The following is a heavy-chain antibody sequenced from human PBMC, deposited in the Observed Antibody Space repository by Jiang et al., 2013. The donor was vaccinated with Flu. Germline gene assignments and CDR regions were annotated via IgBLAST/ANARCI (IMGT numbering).Heavy chain of an antibody. D-gene: IGHD4-11*01. Sequence: RLSCAASGFGFSDYAMSWVRQAPGKGLEWVSGISGSSDNTYYADSVKGRLTISRDNSKNTLYLQINSLRADDTAVYYCAKTRGTTYFFYAMDVWGQGTTVIVSS. CDR3: AKTRGTTYFFYAMDV. V-gene: IGHV3-23*01. CDR2: ISGSSDNT. J-gene: IGHJ6*02. CDR1: GFGFSDYA.